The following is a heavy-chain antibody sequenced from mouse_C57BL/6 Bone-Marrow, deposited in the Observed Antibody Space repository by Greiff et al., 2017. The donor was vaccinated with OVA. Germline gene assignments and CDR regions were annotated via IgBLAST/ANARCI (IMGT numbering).Heavy chain of an antibody. Sequence: VQLQQSGAELARPGASVKLSCKASGYTFTSYGISWVKQRTGQGLEWIGEIYPRSGNTYYNEKFKGKATLTVAKSSSTAYMELRSLTSEDSAVYFCARLDYYGSSYVDFDYWGQGTTLTVSS. D-gene: IGHD1-1*01. CDR1: GYTFTSYG. V-gene: IGHV1-81*01. J-gene: IGHJ2*01. CDR2: IYPRSGNT. CDR3: ARLDYYGSSYVDFDY.